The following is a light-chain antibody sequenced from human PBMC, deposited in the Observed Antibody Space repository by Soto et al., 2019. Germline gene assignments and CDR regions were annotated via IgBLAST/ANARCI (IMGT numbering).Light chain of an antibody. J-gene: IGLJ1*01. CDR3: RSYDTNLRGV. CDR2: ANS. CDR1: SSNIGAGYD. Sequence: QSVLTQPPSVSGAPGQRVTISCTGSSSNIGAGYDVHWYQQFPGTAPKLLIYANSNRPSGVPDRFSASKSGTSASLAITGLQADDEADYYCRSYDTNLRGVFGTGTKLTVL. V-gene: IGLV1-40*01.